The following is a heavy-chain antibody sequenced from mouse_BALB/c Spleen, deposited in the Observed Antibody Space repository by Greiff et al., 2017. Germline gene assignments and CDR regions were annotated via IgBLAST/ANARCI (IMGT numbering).Heavy chain of an antibody. D-gene: IGHD2-4*01. CDR2: ISSGGSYT. J-gene: IGHJ4*01. CDR3: ARSTMITTSAMDY. Sequence: EVMLVESGGGLVKPGGSLKLSCAASGFTFSDYYMYWVRQTPDKRLEWVATISSGGSYTYYPDSVKGRFTISRDNAKNTLYLQMSSLKSEDTAMYYCARSTMITTSAMDYWGQGTSVTVSS. V-gene: IGHV5-6*03. CDR1: GFTFSDYY.